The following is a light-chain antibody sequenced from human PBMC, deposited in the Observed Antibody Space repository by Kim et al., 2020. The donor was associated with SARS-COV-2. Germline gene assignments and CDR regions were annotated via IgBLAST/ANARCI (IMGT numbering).Light chain of an antibody. J-gene: IGLJ2*01. CDR3: NSRDSRGNHVV. CDR1: SLRSYY. Sequence: SSELTQDPAVSVALGQTVRITCQGDSLRSYYASWYQQKPGQAPVLVIYGKNNRPSGIPDRFSGSSSGNTASLTITGPQAEDEADYYCNSRDSRGNHVVFG. V-gene: IGLV3-19*01. CDR2: GKN.